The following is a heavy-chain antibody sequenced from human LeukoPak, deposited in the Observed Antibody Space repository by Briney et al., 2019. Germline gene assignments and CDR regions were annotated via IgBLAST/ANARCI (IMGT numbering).Heavy chain of an antibody. J-gene: IGHJ4*02. Sequence: PGRSLRLSCAASGFTFSSYGMHWVRQAPGKGLEWVAVMSYDGSKEYYADSVKGRFTISRDNAKNTLYLQVNNLRAEDTAVYYCARGPNSNWSGLDFWGQGTLLTVSS. CDR1: GFTFSSYG. CDR3: ARGPNSNWSGLDF. D-gene: IGHD6-6*01. CDR2: MSYDGSKE. V-gene: IGHV3-30*03.